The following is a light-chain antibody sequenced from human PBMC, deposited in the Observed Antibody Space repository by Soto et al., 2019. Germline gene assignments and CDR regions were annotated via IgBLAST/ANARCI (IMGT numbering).Light chain of an antibody. Sequence: EIVMTQSPATLSVSPGERATLSCRASQSVRNNLAWYQQRPGQAPRLLIYDASTMATGVPASFSGSGSGTGFTLTITSLQSEDFALYYCQQYNNWPQTFGQGTQVEIK. CDR1: QSVRNN. V-gene: IGKV3-15*01. CDR3: QQYNNWPQT. J-gene: IGKJ1*01. CDR2: DAS.